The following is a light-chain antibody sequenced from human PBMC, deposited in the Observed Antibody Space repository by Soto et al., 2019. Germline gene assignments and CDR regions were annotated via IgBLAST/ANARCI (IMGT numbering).Light chain of an antibody. CDR1: SSDIGDYNY. CDR3: SSYSSGSTAVI. J-gene: IGLJ2*01. V-gene: IGLV2-14*01. Sequence: QSALTQPASVSGSPGQSSTISCTGSSSDIGDYNYVSWYQQHPAKAPKLIIYEVTNRPSGVSYRFSGSKSDNTASLTISGLQAEDEADYYCSSYSSGSTAVIFGGGTKLTVL. CDR2: EVT.